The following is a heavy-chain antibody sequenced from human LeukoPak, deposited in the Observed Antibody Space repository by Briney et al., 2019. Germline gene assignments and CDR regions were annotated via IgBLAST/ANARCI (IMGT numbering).Heavy chain of an antibody. CDR2: IRFDGSYK. CDR3: AKDYYDSSAYAFDI. Sequence: GGSLRLSCAASGFTVSSNYMSWVRQAPGKGLEWVAFIRFDGSYKYYADSVKGRFTISRDNSENTLYLQMNNLRADDTAVYYCAKDYYDSSAYAFDIWGQGTMVTVSS. J-gene: IGHJ3*02. CDR1: GFTVSSNY. D-gene: IGHD3-22*01. V-gene: IGHV3-30*02.